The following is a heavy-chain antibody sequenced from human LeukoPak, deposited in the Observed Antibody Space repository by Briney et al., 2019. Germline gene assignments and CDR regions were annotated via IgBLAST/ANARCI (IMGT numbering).Heavy chain of an antibody. D-gene: IGHD3-10*02. J-gene: IGHJ6*03. V-gene: IGHV4-59*01. CDR3: ARDVPYYYYMDV. CDR1: GGSISSYY. CDR2: IYYSGST. Sequence: PSETLSLTCIVSGGSISSYYWSWIRQPPGKGLEWIGYIYYSGSTNYNPSLKSRVTISVDTSKNQFSLKLSSVTAADTAVYYCARDVPYYYYMDVWGKGTTVTISS.